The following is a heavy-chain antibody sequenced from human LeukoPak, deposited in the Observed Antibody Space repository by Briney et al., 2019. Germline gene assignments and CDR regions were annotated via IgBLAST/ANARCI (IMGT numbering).Heavy chain of an antibody. CDR3: ARDQSVGSGYHNWFDP. D-gene: IGHD3-22*01. J-gene: IGHJ5*02. V-gene: IGHV1-18*04. CDR2: ISAYNGNT. CDR1: GYTFTSYY. Sequence: ASVKVSCKASGYTFTSYYMHWVRQAPGQGLEWMGWISAYNGNTNYAQKLQGRVTMTTDTSTSTAYMELRSLRSDDTAVYYCARDQSVGSGYHNWFDPWGQGTLVTVSS.